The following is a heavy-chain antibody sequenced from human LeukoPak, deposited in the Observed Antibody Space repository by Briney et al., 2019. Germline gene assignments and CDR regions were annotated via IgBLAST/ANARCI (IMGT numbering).Heavy chain of an antibody. CDR1: GDSISSGDYY. CDR3: AGVPGSSWYWVHRAYYMDV. CDR2: ISSSGST. J-gene: IGHJ6*03. D-gene: IGHD6-13*01. Sequence: PSETLSLTCTVSGDSISSGDYYWSWIRQPAGKGLEWIGRISSSGSTNYNPSLKSRVTISVDTSKNQFSLKLSSVTAADTAVYYCAGVPGSSWYWVHRAYYMDVWGKGTTVTVSS. V-gene: IGHV4-61*02.